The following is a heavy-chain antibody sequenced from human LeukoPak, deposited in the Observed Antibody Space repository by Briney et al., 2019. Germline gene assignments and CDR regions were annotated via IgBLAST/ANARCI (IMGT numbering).Heavy chain of an antibody. Sequence: AAVKVSCKGSGYTFTSYDINWVREATGQGLEWMGWMNHNSGNTGYAQKFQGRITITRNTSKSTAYMELSSLRSEDTAVYYCARAYFRADSSPVDYWGQGTLVTVSS. V-gene: IGHV1-8*03. D-gene: IGHD3-22*01. CDR3: ARAYFRADSSPVDY. CDR2: MNHNSGNT. J-gene: IGHJ4*02. CDR1: GYTFTSYD.